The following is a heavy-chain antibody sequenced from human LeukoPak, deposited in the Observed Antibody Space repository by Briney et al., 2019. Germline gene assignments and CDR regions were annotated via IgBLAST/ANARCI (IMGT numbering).Heavy chain of an antibody. Sequence: GGSLRLSCAASGFTFGSYAMSWVRQAPGKGLEWVSAISGSGGSTYYADSVKGRFTISRDNSKNTLYLQMNSLRAEDTAVYYCAKLFRSWYYFDYWGQGTLVTVSS. CDR3: AKLFRSWYYFDY. J-gene: IGHJ4*02. D-gene: IGHD6-13*01. CDR2: ISGSGGST. CDR1: GFTFGSYA. V-gene: IGHV3-23*01.